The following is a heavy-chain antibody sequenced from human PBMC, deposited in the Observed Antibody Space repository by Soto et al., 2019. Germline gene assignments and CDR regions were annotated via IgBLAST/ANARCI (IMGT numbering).Heavy chain of an antibody. CDR3: AKLQGSGTYYDDDF. CDR2: IIPIFGTA. Sequence: VQLVQSGAEVKKPGSSVKVSCKASGGPSNNFAISWVRQAPGQGLEWMGGIIPIFGTANYAQKFQGRVKITADESTRTAYMELSSLRSEDTVVYYCAKLQGSGTYYDDDFWGQGTLVTVSS. D-gene: IGHD3-10*02. J-gene: IGHJ4*02. V-gene: IGHV1-69*01. CDR1: GGPSNNFA.